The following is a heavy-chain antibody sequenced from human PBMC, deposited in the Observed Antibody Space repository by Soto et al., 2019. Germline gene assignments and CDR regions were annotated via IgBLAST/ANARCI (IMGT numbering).Heavy chain of an antibody. CDR2: ISSSSSYI. V-gene: IGHV3-21*01. D-gene: IGHD1-1*01. Sequence: EVQLVESGGGLIKPGGSLRLSCAASGFTCSSYSMNWVRQAPGKGLEWVSSISSSSSYIYYADSVKGRFTISRDNAKNSLYLQMNSLRAEDTAVYYCARSGGGWYFDLWGRGTLVSVSS. CDR3: ARSGGGWYFDL. J-gene: IGHJ2*01. CDR1: GFTCSSYS.